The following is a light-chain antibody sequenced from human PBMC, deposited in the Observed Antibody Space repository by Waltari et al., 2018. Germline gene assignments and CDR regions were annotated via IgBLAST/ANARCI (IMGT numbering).Light chain of an antibody. CDR1: QSVSSN. Sequence: EIVMTQSPAFLSVSPGERATLSCRASQSVSSNLAWYQQKPGQAPRLLIYSTSTRATAFPARFSGSGSGTEFTLTISTLQSEDFAVYYCQQYNTWPQTFGQGTKVEIK. J-gene: IGKJ1*01. CDR3: QQYNTWPQT. CDR2: STS. V-gene: IGKV3-15*01.